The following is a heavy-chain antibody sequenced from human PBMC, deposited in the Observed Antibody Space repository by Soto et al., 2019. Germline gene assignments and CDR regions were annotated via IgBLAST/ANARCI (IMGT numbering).Heavy chain of an antibody. Sequence: EVQLVESGGGLVQPGGSLRLSCAASGFTVSSNYMSWVRQAPGKGLEWVSVIYSGGSTYYADSVKGRFTISRDNSKNTLYLQMNSLRAEDTAVYYCAMEGSSWYEDLTGYWGQGTLVTVSS. V-gene: IGHV3-66*01. J-gene: IGHJ4*02. D-gene: IGHD6-13*01. CDR1: GFTVSSNY. CDR3: AMEGSSWYEDLTGY. CDR2: IYSGGST.